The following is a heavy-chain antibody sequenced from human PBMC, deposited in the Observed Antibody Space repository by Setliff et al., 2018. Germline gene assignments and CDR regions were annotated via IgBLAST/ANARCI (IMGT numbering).Heavy chain of an antibody. V-gene: IGHV4-34*01. D-gene: IGHD2-2*01. J-gene: IGHJ5*02. Sequence: PSEILSLTCAVYGGSFSGYHWSWIRQPPGKGLEWIGEIDHSGSTNYNPSLKSRVTISLDTSKNQFSLKLTSVTAADTAVYYCARGYCSSPSCFFAGWFDPWGQGTLVTVSS. CDR1: GGSFSGYH. CDR3: ARGYCSSPSCFFAGWFDP. CDR2: IDHSGST.